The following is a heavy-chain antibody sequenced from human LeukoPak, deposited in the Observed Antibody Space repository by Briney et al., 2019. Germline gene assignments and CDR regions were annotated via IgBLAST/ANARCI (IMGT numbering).Heavy chain of an antibody. CDR3: ATGGSGDSYGYPFYYYGMDV. Sequence: GASVKVSCTVSGHTPTEVSMHWVRHAPRKGLEWRGGFEPEVGATIYAQKFQSRVTMTEDTSTDTAYMELSSLRSEDTAVYYCATGGSGDSYGYPFYYYGMDVWGQGTTVTVSS. V-gene: IGHV1-24*01. D-gene: IGHD5-18*01. CDR1: GHTPTEVS. CDR2: FEPEVGAT. J-gene: IGHJ6*02.